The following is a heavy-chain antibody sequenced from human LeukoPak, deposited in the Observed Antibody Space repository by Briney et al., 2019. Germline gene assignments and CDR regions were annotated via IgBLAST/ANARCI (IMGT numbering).Heavy chain of an antibody. CDR2: ISAHNGNT. J-gene: IGHJ4*02. CDR1: AYTFTSYG. CDR3: ARDGYFDH. V-gene: IGHV1-18*01. Sequence: ASVKVTCKSCAYTFTSYGIAWVRQAPGQGLEWMGWISAHNGNTNYAQKLQGRVTMTTDTSTSAAYMELRSLRSDDTAVYYCARDGYFDHWGQGTLVTVSS.